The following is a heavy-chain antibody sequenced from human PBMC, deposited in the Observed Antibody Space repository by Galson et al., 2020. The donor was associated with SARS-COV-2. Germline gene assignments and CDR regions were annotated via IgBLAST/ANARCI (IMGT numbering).Heavy chain of an antibody. V-gene: IGHV4-31*03. CDR2: IYYSGST. D-gene: IGHD2-2*01. CDR1: GGSISSGGYY. Sequence: SETLSLTCTVSGGSISSGGYYWSWIRQHPGKGLEWIGYIYYSGSTYYNPSLKSRVTISVDTSKNQFSLKLSSVTAADTAVYYCASSGCSSTSCYVGGYFQHWGQGTLVTVSS. J-gene: IGHJ1*01. CDR3: ASSGCSSTSCYVGGYFQH.